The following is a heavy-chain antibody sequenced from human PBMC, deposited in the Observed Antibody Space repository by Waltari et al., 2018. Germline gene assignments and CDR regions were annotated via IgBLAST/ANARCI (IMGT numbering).Heavy chain of an antibody. J-gene: IGHJ3*02. D-gene: IGHD1-26*01. Sequence: EVQLVQSGAEVKKPGESLKISCKGSGYSFTSYWIGWVRQMPGKGLEWMGIIYPVDAATGYGPSFQGQVTISADKSISTAYLQWTSLKASDTAMYYCARHGASRVGADDAFDIWGQGTMVTVSS. CDR3: ARHGASRVGADDAFDI. CDR1: GYSFTSYW. CDR2: IYPVDAAT. V-gene: IGHV5-51*01.